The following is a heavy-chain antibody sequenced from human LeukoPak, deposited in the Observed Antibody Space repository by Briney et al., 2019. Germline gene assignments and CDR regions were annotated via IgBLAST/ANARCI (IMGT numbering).Heavy chain of an antibody. J-gene: IGHJ4*02. CDR2: IYHRGGT. CDR3: AKTESDYGGNIDY. Sequence: NPSETLSLTCTVSGASISSSNWWTWVRQPPGKGLEWIGEIYHRGGTNYNPSLKSRLTISVDKSKKQLSLRLTSVTAADTAVYYCAKTESDYGGNIDYWGQGTLVTVSS. V-gene: IGHV4-4*02. CDR1: GASISSSNW. D-gene: IGHD4-23*01.